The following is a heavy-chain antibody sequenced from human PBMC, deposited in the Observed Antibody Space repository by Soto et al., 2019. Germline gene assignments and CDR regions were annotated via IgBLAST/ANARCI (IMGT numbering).Heavy chain of an antibody. J-gene: IGHJ6*02. CDR2: ISSDGSKN. CDR1: GFAFDTFA. V-gene: IGHV3-30-3*01. CDR3: AKAAAAAYYYYYDGMDV. D-gene: IGHD6-13*01. Sequence: QVQLVESGGGVVQPGGSLRLSCAASGFAFDTFAMHWVRQAPGKGLEWVALISSDGSKNHVADSVKGRLTISRDNSKNMVYLLLQSLRGEETAVYYCAKAAAAAYYYYYDGMDVWGQGTTVTVSS.